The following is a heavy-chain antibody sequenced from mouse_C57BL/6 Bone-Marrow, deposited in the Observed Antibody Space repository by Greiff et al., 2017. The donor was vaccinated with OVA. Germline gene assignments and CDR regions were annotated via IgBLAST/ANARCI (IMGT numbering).Heavy chain of an antibody. V-gene: IGHV3-6*01. CDR2: ISYDGSN. CDR3: AREGFYGKRDFDY. Sequence: EVKLQESGPGLVKPSQSLSLTCSVTGYSITSGYYWNWIRQFPGNKLEWMGYISYDGSNNYNPSLKNRISITRDTSKNQFFLKLNSVTTEDTATYYCAREGFYGKRDFDYWGQGTTLTVSS. CDR1: GYSITSGYY. D-gene: IGHD2-1*01. J-gene: IGHJ2*01.